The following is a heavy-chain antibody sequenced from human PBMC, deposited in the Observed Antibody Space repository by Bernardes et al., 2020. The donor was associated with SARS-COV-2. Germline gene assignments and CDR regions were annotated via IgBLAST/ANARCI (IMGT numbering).Heavy chain of an antibody. CDR3: VKGGDDGNSPYYFDY. J-gene: IGHJ4*02. V-gene: IGHV3-23*01. CDR2: ISGSGGSL. D-gene: IGHD5-12*01. CDR1: GFTFRSYA. Sequence: GSLRLSCAASGFTFRSYAMTWVRQVPGKGLEWVSTISGSGGSLYFADSVKGRFTISRDNSKNTVYLQMNTLRAEDTAVYYCVKGGDDGNSPYYFDYWGQGTLVTVSS.